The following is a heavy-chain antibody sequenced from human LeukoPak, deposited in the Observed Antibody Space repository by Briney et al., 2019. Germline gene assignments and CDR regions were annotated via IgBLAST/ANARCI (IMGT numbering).Heavy chain of an antibody. CDR3: ARVPVASWIQLDS. CDR2: IYSGGST. CDR1: GFTVSSNY. Sequence: PGGSLRLSCAASGFTVSSNYMSWVRQAPGKGLEWVSIIYSGGSTYFADSVKGRFTISRDNSKNTLYLQMNSLRAEDTALYYCARVPVASWIQLDSWGQETLVTVSS. V-gene: IGHV3-53*01. D-gene: IGHD6-13*01. J-gene: IGHJ4*02.